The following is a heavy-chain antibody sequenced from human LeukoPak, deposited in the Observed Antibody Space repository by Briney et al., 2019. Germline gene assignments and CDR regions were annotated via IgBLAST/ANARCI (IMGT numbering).Heavy chain of an antibody. Sequence: SETLSLTCTVSGGSISSSSYYWGWIRQPPGKGLEWIGSVFYSGSTYYNPSLKSRVTISVDTSKNQFSLKLSSVTAADTAVYYCARLGQTTYWGQGTLVTVSS. CDR2: VFYSGST. D-gene: IGHD1-1*01. CDR1: GGSISSSSYY. V-gene: IGHV4-39*01. J-gene: IGHJ4*02. CDR3: ARLGQTTY.